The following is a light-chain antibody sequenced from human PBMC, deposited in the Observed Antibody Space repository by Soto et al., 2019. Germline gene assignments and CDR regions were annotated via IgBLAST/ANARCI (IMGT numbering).Light chain of an antibody. CDR1: QSVSSSY. J-gene: IGKJ2*01. CDR2: GAS. V-gene: IGKV3-20*01. Sequence: EIVLTQSPGTLSLSPGERATLSCRASQSVSSSYLAWYQQKPGQAPRLLIYGASSRATGIPDRFSGSGSGTDFTLTIITLEPEDFAVYYCQQYGSSPPNTFGQGTKLEIK. CDR3: QQYGSSPPNT.